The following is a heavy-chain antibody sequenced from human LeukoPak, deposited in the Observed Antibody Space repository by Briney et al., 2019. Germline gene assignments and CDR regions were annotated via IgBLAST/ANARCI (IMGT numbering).Heavy chain of an antibody. V-gene: IGHV3-30*18. CDR1: GFTFSSYG. J-gene: IGHJ4*02. D-gene: IGHD4-17*01. Sequence: SGGSLRLSCAASGFTFSSYGMHWVRQAPGKGLEWVAVISYDGSNKYYTGSVKGRFTISRDNSKNTLYLQMNGLRAEDTAVYYCAKELTTVTHFDYWGQGTLVTVSS. CDR3: AKELTTVTHFDY. CDR2: ISYDGSNK.